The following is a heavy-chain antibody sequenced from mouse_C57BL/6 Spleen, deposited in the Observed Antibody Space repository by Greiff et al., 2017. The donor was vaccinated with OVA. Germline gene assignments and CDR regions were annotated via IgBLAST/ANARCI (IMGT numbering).Heavy chain of an antibody. J-gene: IGHJ4*01. V-gene: IGHV3-6*01. Sequence: EVKLQESGPGLVKPSQSLSLTCSVTGYSITSGYYWNWIRQFPGNKLEWMGYISYDGSNNYNPSLKNRISITRDTSKNQFFLKLNSVTTEDTATYYCARASLDEDYAMDYWGQGTSVTVSS. CDR3: ARASLDEDYAMDY. CDR2: ISYDGSN. CDR1: GYSITSGYY.